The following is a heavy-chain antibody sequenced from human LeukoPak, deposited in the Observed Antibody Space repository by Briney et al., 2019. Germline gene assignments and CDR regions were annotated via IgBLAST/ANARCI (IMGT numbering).Heavy chain of an antibody. CDR2: IRYDGSSR. Sequence: GGSLRLSCAASGFTFSSYGMHWVRQAPGKGLEWVAFIRYDGSSRYYADSVKGRFTISRDNSKNTLYLQMNSLRAEDTAVYYCAKDGDYYGSGSRPHDYWGQGTLVTVSS. CDR3: AKDGDYYGSGSRPHDY. V-gene: IGHV3-30*02. J-gene: IGHJ4*02. D-gene: IGHD3-10*01. CDR1: GFTFSSYG.